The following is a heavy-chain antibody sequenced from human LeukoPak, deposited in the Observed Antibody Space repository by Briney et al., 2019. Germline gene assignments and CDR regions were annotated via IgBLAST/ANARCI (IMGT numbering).Heavy chain of an antibody. Sequence: GGSLRLSCAASGFTFSSYSMNWVRQAPGKGLEWVSSISSSSSYIYYADSVKGRFTISRDNAKNSLYPQMNSLRAEDTAVYYCSRDAYGSWYIDFWGQGSLVTVSS. CDR2: ISSSSSYI. D-gene: IGHD6-13*01. J-gene: IGHJ4*02. CDR3: SRDAYGSWYIDF. CDR1: GFTFSSYS. V-gene: IGHV3-21*01.